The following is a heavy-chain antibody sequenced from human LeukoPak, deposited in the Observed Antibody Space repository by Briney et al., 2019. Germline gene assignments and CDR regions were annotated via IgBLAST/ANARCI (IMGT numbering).Heavy chain of an antibody. CDR2: IKPDGSAG. CDR3: GREGRNMGAFDI. Sequence: PGGSLRLSCAASGFSFSIFWMTWVRQAPGKGLEWVANIKPDGSAGYYVDSVKGRFTISRDNAKNSLYLQMNTLRDEDTAVYFCGREGRNMGAFDIWGQGTTVTVPS. CDR1: GFSFSIFW. V-gene: IGHV3-7*01. D-gene: IGHD1/OR15-1a*01. J-gene: IGHJ3*02.